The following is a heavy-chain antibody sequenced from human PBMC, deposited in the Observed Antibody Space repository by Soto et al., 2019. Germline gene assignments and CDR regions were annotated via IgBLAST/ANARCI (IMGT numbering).Heavy chain of an antibody. Sequence: QVQLVQSGAEVRKPGASMKVSCKASGYTFTNYYLHWVRQAPGQGLEWLAWINPYNGDTVYGQKFLGRVTLTRDTSTTTAYLEMTSLTSADTATYFCARDLATLTKDEWGQGTLVTVSS. CDR1: GYTFTNYY. V-gene: IGHV1-2*02. CDR3: ARDLATLTKDE. CDR2: INPYNGDT. J-gene: IGHJ4*02. D-gene: IGHD3-9*01.